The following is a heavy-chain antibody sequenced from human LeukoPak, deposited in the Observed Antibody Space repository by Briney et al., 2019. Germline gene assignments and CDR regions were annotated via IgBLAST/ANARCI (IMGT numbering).Heavy chain of an antibody. CDR3: ARDHNWGPDY. J-gene: IGHJ4*02. V-gene: IGHV1-2*02. CDR2: IHPNSGDT. Sequence: ASVKVSCKASGYSFTDHYLHWLRQAPGQGLEWMGWIHPNSGDTNYAQNSQGRVSLTRDTSISTAYMELIRLRSDDTAVYYCARDHNWGPDYWGQGTLVSVSS. CDR1: GYSFTDHY. D-gene: IGHD7-27*01.